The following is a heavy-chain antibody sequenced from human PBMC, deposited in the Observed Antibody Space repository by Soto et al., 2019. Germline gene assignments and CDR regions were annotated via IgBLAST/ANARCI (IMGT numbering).Heavy chain of an antibody. D-gene: IGHD3-22*01. CDR2: IYYTGST. CDR1: GGSISNNIYY. V-gene: IGHV4-39*01. CDR3: ARQKETVRGFDAFDI. Sequence: QLQLQESGPGLVKPSETLSLTCTVSGGSISNNIYYWGWIRQPPGKGLEWIGTIYYTGSTYKKPSLKSRVTISVDTSKNQFSLKLSSVSAADTAVYYCARQKETVRGFDAFDIWGQGTMVTVSS. J-gene: IGHJ3*02.